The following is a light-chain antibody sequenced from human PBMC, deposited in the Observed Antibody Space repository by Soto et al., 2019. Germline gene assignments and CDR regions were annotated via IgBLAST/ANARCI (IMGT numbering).Light chain of an antibody. CDR3: QQYNNWPPIT. V-gene: IGKV3-15*01. J-gene: IGKJ5*01. CDR1: QSVSSN. CDR2: GAS. Sequence: EIAMTQSPATLSVSPGERATLSCRASQSVSSNLAGYQQKPGQAPRLLIYGASTRDTGIPARFSGSGSGTEFTLTISSLQSEDFAVYYWQQYNNWPPITFGQGTRLEIK.